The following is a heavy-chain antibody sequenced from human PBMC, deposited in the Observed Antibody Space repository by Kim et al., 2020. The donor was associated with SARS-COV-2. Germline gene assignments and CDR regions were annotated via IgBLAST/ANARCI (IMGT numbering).Heavy chain of an antibody. D-gene: IGHD3-22*01. J-gene: IGHJ3*02. Sequence: KGRFTISRDNATNSLYLQMNSLRAEDTAVYYCASLGSSSGYYQPNDAFDIWGQGTMVTVSS. V-gene: IGHV3-48*03. CDR3: ASLGSSSGYYQPNDAFDI.